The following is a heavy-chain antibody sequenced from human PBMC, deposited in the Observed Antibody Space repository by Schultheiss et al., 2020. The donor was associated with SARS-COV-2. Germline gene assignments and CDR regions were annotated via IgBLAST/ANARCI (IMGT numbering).Heavy chain of an antibody. Sequence: GGSLRLSCAASGFTFDDYAMHWVRQAPGKGLEWVSSISSSSSYIYYADSVKGRFTISRDNAKNSLYLQMNSLRAEDTAVYYCARDIVLMVYAIWERNYYGMDVWGQGTTVTVSS. D-gene: IGHD2-8*01. J-gene: IGHJ6*02. V-gene: IGHV3-21*01. CDR3: ARDIVLMVYAIWERNYYGMDV. CDR1: GFTFDDYA. CDR2: ISSSSSYI.